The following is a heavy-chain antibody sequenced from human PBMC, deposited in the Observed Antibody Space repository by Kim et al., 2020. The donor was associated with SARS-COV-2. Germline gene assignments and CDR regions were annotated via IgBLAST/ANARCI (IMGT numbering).Heavy chain of an antibody. CDR2: ISVTGGAT. J-gene: IGHJ4*02. Sequence: LRLSCAASGFTFSDYAMAWVRQPPGKGLEWVSSISVTGGATYFADSVKGRFTISRDNSKNTLYLQMNSLRTEDTALYFCAKDRYGTTADYFDSWGQGTLVTVSS. V-gene: IGHV3-23*01. D-gene: IGHD4-4*01. CDR1: GFTFSDYA. CDR3: AKDRYGTTADYFDS.